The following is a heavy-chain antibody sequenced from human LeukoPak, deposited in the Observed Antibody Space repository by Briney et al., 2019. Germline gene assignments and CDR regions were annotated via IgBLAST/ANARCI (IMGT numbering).Heavy chain of an antibody. J-gene: IGHJ3*02. V-gene: IGHV3-21*01. CDR1: GFTFSTYT. D-gene: IGHD1-26*01. CDR3: AREDGIVGATSAFDI. Sequence: GGSLRLSCAASGFTFSTYTMNWFRQAQGKGLEWVSSINGRSNYIYYADSVKGRFTISRDNAKNSLYLQMNSLRAEDTAVYYCAREDGIVGATSAFDIWGQGTMVTVSS. CDR2: INGRSNYI.